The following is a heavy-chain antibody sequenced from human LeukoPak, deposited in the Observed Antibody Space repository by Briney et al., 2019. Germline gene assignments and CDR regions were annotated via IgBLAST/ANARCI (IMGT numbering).Heavy chain of an antibody. CDR1: GGSFSGYY. V-gene: IGHV4-59*01. CDR3: ARALTDPGYYYYYMDV. D-gene: IGHD3-9*01. CDR2: IYYSGST. Sequence: SETLSLTCAVYGGSFSGYYWSWIRQPPGKGLEWIGYIYYSGSTNYNPSLKSRVTISVDTSKNQFSLKLSSVTAADTAVYYCARALTDPGYYYYYMDVWGKGTTVTVSS. J-gene: IGHJ6*03.